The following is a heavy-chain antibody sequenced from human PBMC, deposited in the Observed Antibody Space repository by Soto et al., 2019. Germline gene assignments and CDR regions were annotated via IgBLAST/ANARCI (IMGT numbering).Heavy chain of an antibody. CDR2: INTYNGHT. Sequence: QVQLVQSGAEVKKPGASVKVSCKASAYTFTSYGINWVRQAPGQGLEWMGWINTYNGHTNYAQKLQGRVTMTTDTSRSTAYMELRSLRSDDTAVYYCARYCSGGSCYGSGFDPWGQGTLVTVSS. CDR3: ARYCSGGSCYGSGFDP. CDR1: AYTFTSYG. D-gene: IGHD2-15*01. V-gene: IGHV1-18*01. J-gene: IGHJ5*02.